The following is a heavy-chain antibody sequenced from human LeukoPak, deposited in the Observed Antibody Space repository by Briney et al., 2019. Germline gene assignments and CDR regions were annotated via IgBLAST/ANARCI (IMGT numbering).Heavy chain of an antibody. V-gene: IGHV3-7*01. CDR1: GFTFSSYW. CDR3: AREVDIVATVFMSYYYGMDV. D-gene: IGHD5-12*01. CDR2: IKQDGSEK. Sequence: PGGSLRLSCAASGFTFSSYWMSWVRQAPGKGLEWVANIKQDGSEKYYVDSVKGRFTISRDNAKNSLYLQMNSLRAEDTAVYYCAREVDIVATVFMSYYYGMDVWGQGTTVTVSS. J-gene: IGHJ6*02.